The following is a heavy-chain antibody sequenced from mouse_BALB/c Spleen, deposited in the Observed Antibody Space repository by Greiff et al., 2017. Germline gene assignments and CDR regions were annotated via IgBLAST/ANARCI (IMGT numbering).Heavy chain of an antibody. CDR1: GFTFSSYT. CDR3: TITTVVAPYAMDY. CDR2: ISSGGSYT. D-gene: IGHD1-1*01. Sequence: EVHLVESGGGLVKPGGSLKLSCAASGFTFSSYTMSWVRQTPEKRLEWVATISSGGSYTYYPDSVKGRFTISRDNAKNTLYLQMSSLKSEDTAMYYCTITTVVAPYAMDYWGQGTSVTVSS. J-gene: IGHJ4*01. V-gene: IGHV5-6-4*01.